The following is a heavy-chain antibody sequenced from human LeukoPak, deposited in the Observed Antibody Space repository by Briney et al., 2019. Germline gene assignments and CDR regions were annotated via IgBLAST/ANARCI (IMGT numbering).Heavy chain of an antibody. V-gene: IGHV3-21*01. CDR2: ISSSSSYM. CDR3: ARADCSGGSCYGY. CDR1: GFTFSSYS. J-gene: IGHJ4*02. D-gene: IGHD2-15*01. Sequence: GGSLRLSCAASGFTFSSYSMNWVRQAPGKGLEWVSSISSSSSYMYYADSVKGRFTISRDNAKNSLYLQMNSLRAEDTAVYYCARADCSGGSCYGYWGQGTLVTVSS.